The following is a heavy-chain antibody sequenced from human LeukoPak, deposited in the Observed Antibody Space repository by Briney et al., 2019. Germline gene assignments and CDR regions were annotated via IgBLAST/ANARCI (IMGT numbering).Heavy chain of an antibody. Sequence: GGSLRLSCAASGFXLSSYSIHWVRQAPGKGLEYVSAISSYGGSTYYANSVKDRFTISRDNSKNTVYLQMGSLRTEDMAVYYCARISGSHDYDYWGQGTLVTVSS. CDR3: ARISGSHDYDY. V-gene: IGHV3-64*01. J-gene: IGHJ4*02. D-gene: IGHD3-3*02. CDR2: ISSYGGST. CDR1: GFXLSSYS.